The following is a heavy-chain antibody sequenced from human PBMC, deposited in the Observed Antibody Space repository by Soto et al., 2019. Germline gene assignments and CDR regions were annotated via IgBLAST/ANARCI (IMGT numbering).Heavy chain of an antibody. Sequence: GGSLRLSCAASGFTFSSYGMHWVRQAPGKGLEWVAVIRYDGSNKYYADSVKGRFTISRDNSKNTLYLQMNSLRAEDTAVYYCARDQQWLVRFYFDFWGQGTLVTVSS. CDR3: ARDQQWLVRFYFDF. J-gene: IGHJ4*02. CDR1: GFTFSSYG. CDR2: IRYDGSNK. D-gene: IGHD6-19*01. V-gene: IGHV3-33*01.